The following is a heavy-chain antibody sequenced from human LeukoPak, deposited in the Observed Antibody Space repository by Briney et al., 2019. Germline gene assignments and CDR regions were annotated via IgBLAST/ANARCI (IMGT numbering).Heavy chain of an antibody. CDR1: GFTFSSYA. Sequence: PGGSLRLPCAASGFTFSSYAMHWVRQAPGKGLEWVAVISYDGSNKYYADSVKGRFTISRDNSKNTLYLQMNSLRAEDTAVYYCAREGGCSGSYRDCYFDYWGQGTLVTVSS. D-gene: IGHD1-26*01. CDR3: AREGGCSGSYRDCYFDY. V-gene: IGHV3-30*04. J-gene: IGHJ4*02. CDR2: ISYDGSNK.